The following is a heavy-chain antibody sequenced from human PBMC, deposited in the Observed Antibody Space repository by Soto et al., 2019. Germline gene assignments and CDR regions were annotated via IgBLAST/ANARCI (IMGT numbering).Heavy chain of an antibody. D-gene: IGHD4-4*01. CDR3: AKVLAFYSNYGMFDY. CDR2: ISYDGSNK. J-gene: IGHJ4*02. Sequence: GGSLRLSCAASGFTFSSYGMHWVRQAPGKGLEWVAVISYDGSNKYYADSVKGRFNISRDNSKNTLYLQMNSLRAEDTAVYYCAKVLAFYSNYGMFDYWGQGTLVTVSS. V-gene: IGHV3-30*18. CDR1: GFTFSSYG.